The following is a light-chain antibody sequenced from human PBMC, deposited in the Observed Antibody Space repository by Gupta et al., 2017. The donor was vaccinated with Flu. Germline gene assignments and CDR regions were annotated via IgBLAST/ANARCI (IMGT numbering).Light chain of an antibody. Sequence: QSVLPPPPSASLTPGQRVTISSSGSSSNIGSNYVYWYQQPPRTAPKLLIYRNNQRPSGVPARFSGSKSGTAATVAISGLRAEDEADYYCAAWDDSRSGCVFGGGTKLTVL. CDR2: RNN. CDR3: AAWDDSRSGCV. CDR1: SSNIGSNY. V-gene: IGLV1-47*01. J-gene: IGLJ3*02.